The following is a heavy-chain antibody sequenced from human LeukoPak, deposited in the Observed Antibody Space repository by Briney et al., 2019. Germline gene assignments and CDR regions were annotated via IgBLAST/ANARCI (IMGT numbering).Heavy chain of an antibody. CDR3: ARASYYYDSSGYHLGYYYGMTS. CDR2: INHSGST. D-gene: IGHD3-22*01. Sequence: SETLSLTCAVYGGSFSGYYWSWIRQPPGKGLEWIGEINHSGSTNYNPSLKSRVTISVDTSKNQFSLKLSSVTAADTAVYYCARASYYYDSSGYHLGYYYGMTSGAKGPRSPSP. CDR1: GGSFSGYY. V-gene: IGHV4-34*01. J-gene: IGHJ6*02.